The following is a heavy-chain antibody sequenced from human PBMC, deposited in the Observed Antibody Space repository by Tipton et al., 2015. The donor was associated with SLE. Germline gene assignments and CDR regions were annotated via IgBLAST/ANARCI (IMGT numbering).Heavy chain of an antibody. Sequence: LRLSCTVSGASINSYYWSWIRQPPGKGVEWIGYIYTSGSTNYNPSLKSRVTISVDTSKNQFSLKLRSVTAADTAVYYCARLGGVGFWGQGTLVTVSS. CDR3: ARLGGVGF. D-gene: IGHD1-26*01. V-gene: IGHV4-4*09. CDR2: IYTSGST. J-gene: IGHJ4*02. CDR1: GASINSYY.